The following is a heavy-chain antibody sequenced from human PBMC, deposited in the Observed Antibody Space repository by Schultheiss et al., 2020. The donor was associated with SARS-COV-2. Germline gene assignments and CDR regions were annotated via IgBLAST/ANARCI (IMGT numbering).Heavy chain of an antibody. CDR3: ARGPKCIEGHCYLGAHYYGLDV. J-gene: IGHJ6*02. CDR2: IYYSGST. D-gene: IGHD1-26*01. V-gene: IGHV4-39*01. Sequence: SETLSLTCTVSGGSISSSSYYWGWIRQPPGKGLEWIGSIYYSGSTYYNPSLKSRVTISVDTSKNQFSLKLSSVTAADTAVYYCARGPKCIEGHCYLGAHYYGLDVWGPGTTVTVSS. CDR1: GGSISSSSYY.